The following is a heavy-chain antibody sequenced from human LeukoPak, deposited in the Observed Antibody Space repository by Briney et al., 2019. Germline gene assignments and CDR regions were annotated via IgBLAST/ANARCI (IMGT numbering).Heavy chain of an antibody. V-gene: IGHV1-8*01. J-gene: IGHJ5*02. CDR3: AREYQLLGTVYNYFDP. D-gene: IGHD2-2*01. CDR1: GYTFTSYD. Sequence: ASVKVSCKASGYTFTSYDINWARQATGQGLEWMGWMNPNSGNTGYAQKFQGRVTMTRNTSISTAYMELTSLRSEDTAVYYCAREYQLLGTVYNYFDPWGQGTLVTVSS. CDR2: MNPNSGNT.